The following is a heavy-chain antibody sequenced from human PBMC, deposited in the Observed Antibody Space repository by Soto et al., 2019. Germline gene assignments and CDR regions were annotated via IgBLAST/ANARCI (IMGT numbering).Heavy chain of an antibody. CDR1: GGSISSYY. CDR2: IYYSGST. D-gene: IGHD3-10*01. J-gene: IGHJ6*02. Sequence: SETLSLTCTVSGGSISSYYWSWSRQPPGKGLEWIGYIYYSGSTNYNPSLKSRVTISVDTSKNQFSLKLSSVTAADTAVYYCARDSDFYYYYGMDVWGQGTTVTVSS. V-gene: IGHV4-59*01. CDR3: ARDSDFYYYYGMDV.